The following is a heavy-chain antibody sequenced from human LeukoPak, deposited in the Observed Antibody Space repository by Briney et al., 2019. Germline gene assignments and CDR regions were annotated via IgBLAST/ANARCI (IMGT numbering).Heavy chain of an antibody. CDR1: GGSIGRYY. CDR3: ARASSPNYGDYVYYYYYYMDV. D-gene: IGHD4-17*01. Sequence: KPSETLSLTCTVSGGSIGRYYWSWIRQPPGKGLEWIGEINHSGSTNYNPSLKSRVTISVDTSKNQFSLKLSSVTAADTAVYYCARASSPNYGDYVYYYYYYMDVWGKGTTVTVSS. V-gene: IGHV4-34*01. J-gene: IGHJ6*03. CDR2: INHSGST.